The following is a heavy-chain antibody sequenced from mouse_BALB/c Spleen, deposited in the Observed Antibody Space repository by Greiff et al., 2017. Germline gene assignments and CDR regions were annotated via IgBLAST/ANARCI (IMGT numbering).Heavy chain of an antibody. D-gene: IGHD2-1*01. Sequence: EVKVVESGGGLVKPGGSLKLSCAASGFTFSSYAMSWVRQSPEKRLEWVAEISSGGSYTYYPDTVTGRFTISRDNAKNTLYLEMSSLRSEDTAMYYCARNYGNYGGNYFDYWGQGTTLTVSS. CDR3: ARNYGNYGGNYFDY. J-gene: IGHJ2*01. CDR2: ISSGGSYT. CDR1: GFTFSSYA. V-gene: IGHV5-9-4*01.